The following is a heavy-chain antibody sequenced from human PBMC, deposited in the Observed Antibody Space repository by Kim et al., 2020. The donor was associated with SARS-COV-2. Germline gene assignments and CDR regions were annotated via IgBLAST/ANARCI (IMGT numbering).Heavy chain of an antibody. CDR2: ISTYNGNT. CDR3: ARGRYSSGIRYYFDY. V-gene: IGHV1-18*04. Sequence: ASVKVSCKPSGYTFTSYGITWVRQALGQGLEWMGWISTYNGNTKYAQKLQDRVTMTTDTSTSTAYMELRSLRSDDTAMYYCARGRYSSGIRYYFDYWGQGTPVTVSS. J-gene: IGHJ4*02. D-gene: IGHD5-18*01. CDR1: GYTFTSYG.